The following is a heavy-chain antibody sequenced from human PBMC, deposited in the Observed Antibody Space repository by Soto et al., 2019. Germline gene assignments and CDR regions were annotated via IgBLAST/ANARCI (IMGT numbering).Heavy chain of an antibody. V-gene: IGHV4-61*01. J-gene: IGHJ4*02. CDR3: ARSDLVAALEGHFDY. CDR2: IYYAGNS. D-gene: IGHD2-15*01. CDR1: GGSVNTDSYY. Sequence: QVQLQESGPGLGKPSETLSLTCSVSGGSVNTDSYYWSWIRQPPGKGLEWIGYIYYAGNSNHNPSLKSRVTISLDPFKNQFALKLSSVTAADTAVYFCARSDLVAALEGHFDYCGPGALVTVSS.